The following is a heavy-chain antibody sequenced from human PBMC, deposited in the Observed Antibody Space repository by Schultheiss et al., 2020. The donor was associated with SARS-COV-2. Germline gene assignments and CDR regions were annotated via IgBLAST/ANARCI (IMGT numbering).Heavy chain of an antibody. CDR2: IYYSGST. V-gene: IGHV4-59*12. Sequence: SETLSLTCTVSGGSISSYYWSWIRQPPGKGLEWIGYIYYSGSTYYNPSLKSRVTISVDTSKNQFSLKLSSVTAADTAVYYCARGTHYDSSGYYYYFDYWGQGTLVTVSS. D-gene: IGHD3-22*01. CDR3: ARGTHYDSSGYYYYFDY. J-gene: IGHJ4*02. CDR1: GGSISSYY.